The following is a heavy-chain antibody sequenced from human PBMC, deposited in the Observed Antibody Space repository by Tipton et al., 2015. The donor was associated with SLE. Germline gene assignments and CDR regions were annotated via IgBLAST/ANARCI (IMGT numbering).Heavy chain of an antibody. Sequence: SLRLSCAASGFTVSSNYMSWVRQAPGKGLEWVSVIYSGGSTYYADSVKGRFTISRDNSKNTLSLEMNSLRAEDTAVYYCAREGWAVVAGGRYFDLWGRGTLVTVSS. D-gene: IGHD3-22*01. CDR2: IYSGGST. CDR3: AREGWAVVAGGRYFDL. CDR1: GFTVSSNY. J-gene: IGHJ2*01. V-gene: IGHV3-53*01.